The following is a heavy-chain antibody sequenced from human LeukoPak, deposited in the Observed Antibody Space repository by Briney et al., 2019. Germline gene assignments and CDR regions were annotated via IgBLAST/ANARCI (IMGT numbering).Heavy chain of an antibody. D-gene: IGHD6-13*01. CDR1: GYTFTGYY. J-gene: IGHJ3*02. CDR2: INPNSGGT. V-gene: IGHV1-2*02. Sequence: ASVKVSCKASGYTFTGYYIHWVRQAPGQGLEWMGWINPNSGGTNYAQKFQGRVTMTRDTSISTAYMELSRLRPDDTAVYYCARDLSYSSSWYDDAFDIWGQGTMVTVSS. CDR3: ARDLSYSSSWYDDAFDI.